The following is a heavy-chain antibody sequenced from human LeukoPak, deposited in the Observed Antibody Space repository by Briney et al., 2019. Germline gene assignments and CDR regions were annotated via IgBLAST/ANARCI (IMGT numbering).Heavy chain of an antibody. CDR2: IWYDGSNK. J-gene: IGHJ4*02. CDR3: AREDYDFWSGYYGVPYYFDY. D-gene: IGHD3-3*01. V-gene: IGHV3-33*01. CDR1: GFTFSSYG. Sequence: GGSLRLSCAASGFTFSSYGMHWVRQAPGKGLEWVAVIWYDGSNKYYADSVKGRFTISRDNPKNTLYLQMNSLRAEDTAVYYCAREDYDFWSGYYGVPYYFDYWGQGTLVTVSS.